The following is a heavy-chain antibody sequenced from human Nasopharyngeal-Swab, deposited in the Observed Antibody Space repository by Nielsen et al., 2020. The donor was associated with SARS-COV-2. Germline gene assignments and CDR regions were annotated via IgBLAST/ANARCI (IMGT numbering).Heavy chain of an antibody. V-gene: IGHV3-23*01. CDR1: GFTFNSYS. CDR3: AKAPYLRGLDV. J-gene: IGHJ6*02. CDR2: IIGSGDTT. D-gene: IGHD2-21*01. Sequence: GESLKISCAASGFTFNSYSMSWVRQAPGKGLEWVSIIIGSGDTTYYADSVKDRFTISRDNSKNTLYLQTNSLRVEDTAVYYCAKAPYLRGLDVWGQGTTVTVSS.